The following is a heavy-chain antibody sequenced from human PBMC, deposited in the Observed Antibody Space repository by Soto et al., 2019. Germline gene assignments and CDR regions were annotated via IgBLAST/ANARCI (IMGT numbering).Heavy chain of an antibody. CDR2: IYYSGST. CDR1: GGSISSGGYY. V-gene: IGHV4-31*03. CDR3: ARQVFYYYGMDV. J-gene: IGHJ6*02. D-gene: IGHD1-20*01. Sequence: SETLSLTCTVSGGSISSGGYYWSWIRQHPGKGLEWIGYIYYSGSTYYNPSLKSRVTISVDTSKNQFSLKLSSVTAADTAVYYCARQVFYYYGMDVWGQGTTVTVSS.